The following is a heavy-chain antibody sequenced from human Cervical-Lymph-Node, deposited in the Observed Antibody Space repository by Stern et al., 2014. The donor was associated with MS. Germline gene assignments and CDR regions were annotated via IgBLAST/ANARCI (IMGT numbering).Heavy chain of an antibody. CDR2: INTNTENP. Sequence: QMQLVQSGSELKKPGASVKVSCKASGYTFTSYSMHWVRQAPGQGLEWMGWINTNTENPTYAQGFTGRFVFSLDPSVSTAYLQISSLKAEDTAVYFCARDHSSPPYYFDYWGQGTLVTVSS. J-gene: IGHJ4*02. CDR3: ARDHSSPPYYFDY. CDR1: GYTFTSYS. D-gene: IGHD2-21*01. V-gene: IGHV7-4-1*02.